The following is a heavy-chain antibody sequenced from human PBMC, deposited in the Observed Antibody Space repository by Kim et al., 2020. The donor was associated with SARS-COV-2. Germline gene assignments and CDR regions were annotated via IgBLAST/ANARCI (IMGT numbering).Heavy chain of an antibody. Sequence: KGRFTLSRDDAKNSLYLQMSSLRADDTAVYYCARDRQYCASASCYSEFDYWGQGTLVTVSS. CDR3: ARDRQYCASASCYSEFDY. D-gene: IGHD2-2*01. J-gene: IGHJ4*02. V-gene: IGHV3-48*03.